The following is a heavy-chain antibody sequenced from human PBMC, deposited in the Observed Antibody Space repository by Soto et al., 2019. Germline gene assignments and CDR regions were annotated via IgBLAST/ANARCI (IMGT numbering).Heavy chain of an antibody. CDR1: GFTFSNAW. Sequence: PGGSLRLSCAASGFTFSNAWMSWVRQAPGKGLEWVGRIKSKTDGGTTDYAAPVKGRFTISRDDSKNTLYLQMNSLKTEDTAVYYCTTDHGGTRAYYYYGMDVWGQGTTVTSP. CDR2: IKSKTDGGTT. D-gene: IGHD3-16*01. V-gene: IGHV3-15*01. CDR3: TTDHGGTRAYYYYGMDV. J-gene: IGHJ6*02.